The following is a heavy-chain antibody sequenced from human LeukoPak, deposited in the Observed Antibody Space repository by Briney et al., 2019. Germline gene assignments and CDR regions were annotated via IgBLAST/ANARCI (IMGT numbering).Heavy chain of an antibody. J-gene: IGHJ4*02. CDR1: GGSISSSSYY. D-gene: IGHD3-3*01. V-gene: IGHV4-39*07. CDR2: IYYSGST. CDR3: ARDSGVVVIILDY. Sequence: SETLSLTCTVSGGSISSSSYYWGWIRQPPGKGLEWIGSIYYSGSTYYNPSLKSRVTISVDTSKNQFSLKLSSVTAADTAVYYCARDSGVVVIILDYWGQGTLVTVSS.